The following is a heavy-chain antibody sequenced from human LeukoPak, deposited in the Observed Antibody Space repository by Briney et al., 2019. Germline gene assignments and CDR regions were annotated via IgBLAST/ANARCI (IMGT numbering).Heavy chain of an antibody. Sequence: GGSLRLSCAASGFTFSSYSMNWVRQAPGNGLEWVSSISSSSSYIYYADSVKGRFTISRDNAKNSLYLQMNSLRAEDTAVYYCARDEASSWYGGDDAFDIWGQGTMVTVSS. D-gene: IGHD6-13*01. CDR3: ARDEASSWYGGDDAFDI. V-gene: IGHV3-21*01. CDR1: GFTFSSYS. J-gene: IGHJ3*02. CDR2: ISSSSSYI.